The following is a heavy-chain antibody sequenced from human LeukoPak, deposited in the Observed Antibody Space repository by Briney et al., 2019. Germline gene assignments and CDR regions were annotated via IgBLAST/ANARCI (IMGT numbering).Heavy chain of an antibody. CDR2: IYYSGST. J-gene: IGHJ4*02. D-gene: IGHD3-10*01. CDR1: GGSISSSSYY. CDR3: VVVEGVFGN. V-gene: IGHV4-39*01. Sequence: PSQTLSLTCTVSGGSISSSSYYWGWVRQPPGKGLEWIGSIYYSGSTYYNPSLKSRVTISVDTSKNQFSLKLSSVTAADTAVYYCVVVEGVFGNWGQGTLVTVSS.